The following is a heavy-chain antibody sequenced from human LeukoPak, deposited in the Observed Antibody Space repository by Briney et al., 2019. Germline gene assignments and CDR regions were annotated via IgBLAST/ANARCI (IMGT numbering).Heavy chain of an antibody. CDR3: AKHVSAVVTAVDY. J-gene: IGHJ4*02. V-gene: IGHV3-23*01. CDR1: GFTFSSYA. CDR2: ISGSGGST. Sequence: TGGSLRLSCAASGFTFSSYAMSWVRQAPGKGLDWVSAISGSGGSTYYADSVKGRFTISRDNSKNTLYLQMNSLRAEDTAVYYCAKHVSAVVTAVDYWRQGTLVTVSP. D-gene: IGHD4-23*01.